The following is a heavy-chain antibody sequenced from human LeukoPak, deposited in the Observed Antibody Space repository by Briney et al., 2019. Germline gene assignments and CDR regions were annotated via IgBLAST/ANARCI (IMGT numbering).Heavy chain of an antibody. J-gene: IGHJ3*02. Sequence: TSETLSLTCTVSGGSISSYYWSWIRQPPGKGLEWIGEIYHSGSTNYNPSLKSRVTISVDKSKNQFSLKLSSVTAADTAVYYCASASEGIAAAGAFDIWGQGTMVTVSS. CDR2: IYHSGST. CDR3: ASASEGIAAAGAFDI. V-gene: IGHV4-59*12. CDR1: GGSISSYY. D-gene: IGHD6-13*01.